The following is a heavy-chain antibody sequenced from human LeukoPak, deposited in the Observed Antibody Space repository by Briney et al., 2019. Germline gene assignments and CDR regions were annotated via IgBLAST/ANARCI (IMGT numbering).Heavy chain of an antibody. Sequence: ASVKVSCKASGYTFSSHSMNWVRQAPGQGLEWMGWISPYNGNTNYAQKLKGRVTMTTDTSTSTAYMELRSLRSDDTAVYYCARGQYELLGDYWGQGTLVTVSS. V-gene: IGHV1-18*01. CDR3: ARGQYELLGDY. CDR1: GYTFSSHS. J-gene: IGHJ4*02. CDR2: ISPYNGNT. D-gene: IGHD2-2*01.